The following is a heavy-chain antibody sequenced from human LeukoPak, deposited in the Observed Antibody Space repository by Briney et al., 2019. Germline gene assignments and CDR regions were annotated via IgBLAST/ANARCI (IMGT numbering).Heavy chain of an antibody. CDR1: GDSVSSNSAA. D-gene: IGHD5-24*01. CDR3: ARERDGYNYVELPCFDL. J-gene: IGHJ2*01. V-gene: IGHV6-1*01. Sequence: SQTVSLTCAISGDSVSSNSAAWNWIRQSPSRGLEWLGRAYYRSKWYTDYAVSAKSRITINRDTSKNQFSLQLNSVTPEGTAVYYCARERDGYNYVELPCFDLWGRGTVPTVSS. CDR2: AYYRSKWYT.